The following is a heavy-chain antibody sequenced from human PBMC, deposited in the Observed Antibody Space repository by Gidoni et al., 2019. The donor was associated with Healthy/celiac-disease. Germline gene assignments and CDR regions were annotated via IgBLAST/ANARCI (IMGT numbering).Heavy chain of an antibody. CDR3: ARLSRYFATQRGPRGFDP. CDR2: IHPNSGGT. CDR1: GYPFTGYY. J-gene: IGHJ5*02. V-gene: IGHV1-2*02. D-gene: IGHD3-9*01. Sequence: QVQLVQSGAEVKKPGASVKVSCKASGYPFTGYYMHWVRQAPGQGLEWMGWIHPNSGGTNYAQKCQGRVTMTRDTSISTAYMELSRLRSDDTAVYYCARLSRYFATQRGPRGFDPWGQGTLVTVSS.